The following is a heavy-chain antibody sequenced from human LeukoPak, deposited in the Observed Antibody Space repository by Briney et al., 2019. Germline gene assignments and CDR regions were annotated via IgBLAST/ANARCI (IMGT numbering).Heavy chain of an antibody. D-gene: IGHD3-22*01. J-gene: IGHJ3*02. V-gene: IGHV4-59*01. CDR2: IYYSGST. CDR1: GGSISSYY. Sequence: PPETLSLTCTVSGGSISSYYWSWIRQPPGKGLGWIGYIYYSGSTNYNPSLKSRVSIPVDTSKNQFSLKLSSVTAADTAVYYCARTYYYDSSGYFSDAFDIWGQGTMVTVPS. CDR3: ARTYYYDSSGYFSDAFDI.